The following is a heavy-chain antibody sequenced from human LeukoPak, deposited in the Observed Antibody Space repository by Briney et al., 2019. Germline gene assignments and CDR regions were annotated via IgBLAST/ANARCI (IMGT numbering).Heavy chain of an antibody. CDR2: IYSGGSR. Sequence: GGSLRLSCAASGFTVSSNYMSWVRQAPGKGLEWVSVIYSGGSRYYADSVKGRFTISRDNSKNTLYLQMNSLRAEDTAVYYCARENYYYFDYWGQGTLVTVSS. D-gene: IGHD1-7*01. CDR3: ARENYYYFDY. J-gene: IGHJ4*02. V-gene: IGHV3-66*01. CDR1: GFTVSSNY.